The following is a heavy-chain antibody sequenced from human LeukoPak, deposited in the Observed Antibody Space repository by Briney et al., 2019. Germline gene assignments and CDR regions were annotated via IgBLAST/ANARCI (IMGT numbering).Heavy chain of an antibody. CDR1: GFTFSSYA. Sequence: GGSLRLSCAASGFTFSSYAMHWVRQAPGKGLEYVSAISSNGGSTYYANSVKGRFTISRDNSKNTLYLQMGSLRAEDMAVYYCAKDVRVGWLVREYNWFDPWGQGTLVTVSS. CDR2: ISSNGGST. J-gene: IGHJ5*02. D-gene: IGHD6-19*01. V-gene: IGHV3-64*01. CDR3: AKDVRVGWLVREYNWFDP.